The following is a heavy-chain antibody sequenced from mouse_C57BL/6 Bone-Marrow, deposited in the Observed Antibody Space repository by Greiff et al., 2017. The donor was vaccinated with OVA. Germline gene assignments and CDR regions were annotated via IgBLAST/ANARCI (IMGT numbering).Heavy chain of an antibody. V-gene: IGHV5-4*03. CDR1: GFTFSSYA. D-gene: IGHD1-1*01. CDR2: ISDGGSYT. CDR3: ARGPSPHGSSYNFDY. J-gene: IGHJ2*01. Sequence: EVKLMESGGGLVKPGGSLKLSCAASGFTFSSYAMSWVRQTPEKRLEWVATISDGGSYTYYPDNVKGRFTISRDNAKNNLYLQMSHLKSEDTAMYYCARGPSPHGSSYNFDYWGQGTTLTVSS.